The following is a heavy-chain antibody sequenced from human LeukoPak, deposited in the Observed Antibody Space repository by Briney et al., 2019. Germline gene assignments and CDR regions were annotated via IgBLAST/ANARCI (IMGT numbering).Heavy chain of an antibody. CDR1: GGSVSSSNW. V-gene: IGHV4-4*02. D-gene: IGHD5-18*01. Sequence: PSETLSLTCAVSGGSVSSSNWWSWVRQPPGKGLEWIGEIYHSGSTNYNPSLKSRVTISVDKSKNQFSLKLSSVTAADTAVYYCASFYVDTAMFDYWGQGTLVTVSS. CDR3: ASFYVDTAMFDY. CDR2: IYHSGST. J-gene: IGHJ4*02.